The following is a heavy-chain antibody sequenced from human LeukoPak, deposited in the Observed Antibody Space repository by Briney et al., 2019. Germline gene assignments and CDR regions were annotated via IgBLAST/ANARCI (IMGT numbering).Heavy chain of an antibody. CDR1: GGSISSSSYY. CDR2: IYYSGST. Sequence: PSETLSLTCTVSGGSISSSSYYWGWIRQPPGKGLEWIGSIYYSGSTYNNPSLKSRVTISVDTSKNQFSLKLSSVTAADTAVYYCATRSYYGDYGYGMDAWGQGTTVTVSS. CDR3: ATRSYYGDYGYGMDA. D-gene: IGHD4-17*01. J-gene: IGHJ6*02. V-gene: IGHV4-39*01.